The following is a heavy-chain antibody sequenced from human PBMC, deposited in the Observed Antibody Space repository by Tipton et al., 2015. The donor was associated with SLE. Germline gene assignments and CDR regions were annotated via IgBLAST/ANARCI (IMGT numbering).Heavy chain of an antibody. CDR3: ARTFPYGGFDP. D-gene: IGHD4-23*01. CDR2: IYCSGST. CDR1: GGSISSYY. V-gene: IGHV4-59*01. Sequence: TLSLTCTVSGGSISSYYWSWIRQPPGKGLEWIGYIYCSGSTNYNPSLKSRVTISVDTSKNQFSLKLSSVTAADTAVYYRARTFPYGGFDPWGQGTLVTVSS. J-gene: IGHJ5*02.